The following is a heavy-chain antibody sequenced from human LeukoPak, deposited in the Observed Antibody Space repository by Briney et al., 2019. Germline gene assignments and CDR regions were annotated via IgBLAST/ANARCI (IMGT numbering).Heavy chain of an antibody. V-gene: IGHV3-48*03. CDR1: GFTFSSYE. D-gene: IGHD3-10*01. Sequence: PGGSLRLSCAASGFTFSSYEMNWVRQAPGKGLEWVSYISSSGSTIYYADSVKGRFTISRDNSKNTLYLQMNSLRAEETAVYYCARDRMVYTYWGQGTLVTVSS. CDR3: ARDRMVYTY. CDR2: ISSSGSTI. J-gene: IGHJ4*02.